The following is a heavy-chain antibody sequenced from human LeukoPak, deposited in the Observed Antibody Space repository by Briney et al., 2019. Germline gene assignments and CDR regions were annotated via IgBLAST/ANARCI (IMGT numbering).Heavy chain of an antibody. CDR1: GFTFTTYW. V-gene: IGHV3-7*01. D-gene: IGHD5-12*01. J-gene: IGHJ6*02. CDR2: INQDGSQT. Sequence: GGSLRLSCAASGFTFTTYWMSWVRQVPGKGLEWVANINQDGSQTYYLDSVRGRFTISRDNAKNSLYLQMNSLRAEDTAVYYCARDYSGYDFLVSYYGMDVWGQGTTVTVSS. CDR3: ARDYSGYDFLVSYYGMDV.